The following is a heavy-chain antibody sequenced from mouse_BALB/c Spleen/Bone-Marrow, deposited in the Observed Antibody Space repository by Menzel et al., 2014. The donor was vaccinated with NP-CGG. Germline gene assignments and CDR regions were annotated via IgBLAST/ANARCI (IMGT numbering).Heavy chain of an antibody. CDR1: GYAFSSSW. CDR3: ARPLNWDPYAMDY. D-gene: IGHD4-1*02. CDR2: IYPGDGDT. V-gene: IGHV1-82*01. J-gene: IGHJ4*01. Sequence: QVHVKQSGPELVKPGASVKISCKASGYAFSSSWMNWVKQRPGQGLEWIGRIYPGDGDTKYNGKFKGKATLTADKSSSTAYMQLSSLTSVDSAVYFCARPLNWDPYAMDYWGQGTSVTVSS.